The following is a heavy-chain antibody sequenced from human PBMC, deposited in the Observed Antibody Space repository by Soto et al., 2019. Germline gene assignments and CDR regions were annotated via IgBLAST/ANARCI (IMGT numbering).Heavy chain of an antibody. Sequence: SETLSLTCTVSGGPIRSYYWNWIRPPTGKGLEWIGYIYYSGSTNYNPSLKSRVTISVDTSKNQFSLKVSSVTAADTAVYYCARHYCSGGSCYLDYYYYMDVWGNGTTVTVSS. D-gene: IGHD2-15*01. J-gene: IGHJ6*03. V-gene: IGHV4-59*01. CDR3: ARHYCSGGSCYLDYYYYMDV. CDR1: GGPIRSYY. CDR2: IYYSGST.